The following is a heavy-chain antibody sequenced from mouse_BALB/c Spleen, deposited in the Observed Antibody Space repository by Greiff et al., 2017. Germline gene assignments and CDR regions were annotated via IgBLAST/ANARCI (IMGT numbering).Heavy chain of an antibody. Sequence: EVKLMESGGGLVKPGGSLKLSCAASGFAFSSYDMSWVRQTPEKRLEWVAYISSGGGSTYYPDTVKGRFTISRDNAKNTLYLQMSSLKSEDTAMYYCARQRDFDVWGAGTTVTVSS. CDR2: ISSGGGST. J-gene: IGHJ1*01. CDR3: ARQRDFDV. V-gene: IGHV5-12-1*01. CDR1: GFAFSSYD.